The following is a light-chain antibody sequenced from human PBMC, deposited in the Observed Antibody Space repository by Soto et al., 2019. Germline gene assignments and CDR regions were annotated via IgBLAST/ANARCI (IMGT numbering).Light chain of an antibody. V-gene: IGLV2-14*01. CDR2: EVR. CDR1: RGDIGSYNY. J-gene: IGLJ1*01. CDR3: SSYTTSSTVV. Sequence: QSALTQTASVSGSPGQSITISCTGTRGDIGSYNYVSWYQQRPGEAPKLVIYEVRDRPSGVSNRFSGSKSGITASLTISGLQAEDEADYYCSSYTTSSTVVFGTGTKLTVL.